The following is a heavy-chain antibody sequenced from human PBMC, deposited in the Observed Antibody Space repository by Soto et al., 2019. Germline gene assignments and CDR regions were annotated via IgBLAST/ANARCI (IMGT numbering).Heavy chain of an antibody. V-gene: IGHV1-46*03. Sequence: ASVKVSCKASGYSFTNYYMHWVRQAPGQGLEWMGTINAGGGYTTYAQRFQGRVTMTRDTSTSTVSMELSSLRYEDTALYYCTRVGAIVVVPAAFDLWGQGTLVPVSS. CDR1: GYSFTNYY. CDR3: TRVGAIVVVPAAFDL. CDR2: INAGGGYT. D-gene: IGHD2-21*02. J-gene: IGHJ5*02.